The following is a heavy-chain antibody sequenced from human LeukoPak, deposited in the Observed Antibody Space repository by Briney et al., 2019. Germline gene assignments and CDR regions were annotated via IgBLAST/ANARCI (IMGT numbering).Heavy chain of an antibody. D-gene: IGHD2-15*01. J-gene: IGHJ6*03. Sequence: GGSLRLSCAASEFTFSKCGMHWVRQAPGKGLEWVGVISYDGTNKYYADAVKGRFTISRDNSKNTLLLQINSLRVEDTAVYYCAKDQAFCTGGSCYYNYYHMDVWGKGTTVTVPS. V-gene: IGHV3-30*18. CDR2: ISYDGTNK. CDR1: EFTFSKCG. CDR3: AKDQAFCTGGSCYYNYYHMDV.